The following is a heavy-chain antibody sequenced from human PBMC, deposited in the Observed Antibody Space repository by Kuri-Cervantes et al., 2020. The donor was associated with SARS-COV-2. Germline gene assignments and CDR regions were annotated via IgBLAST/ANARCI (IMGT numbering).Heavy chain of an antibody. CDR1: GFTFSSYG. V-gene: IGHV3-30*06. Sequence: GGSLRLSCAASGFTFSSYGMHWVRQAPGKGLEWVAVISYDGSNKYYADSVKGRFTISRDNSKNTLYLQMNSLRAVDTAVYYCVRDGDHWNFDYWGQGTLVTVSS. D-gene: IGHD1-1*01. CDR3: VRDGDHWNFDY. CDR2: ISYDGSNK. J-gene: IGHJ4*02.